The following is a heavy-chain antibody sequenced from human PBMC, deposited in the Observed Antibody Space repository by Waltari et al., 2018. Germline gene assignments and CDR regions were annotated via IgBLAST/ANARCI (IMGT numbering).Heavy chain of an antibody. CDR2: IRYDGSNK. V-gene: IGHV3-30*02. J-gene: IGHJ4*02. CDR1: GFTFSSYG. CDR3: AKDLAVVVAAPYFYY. Sequence: QVQLVESGGGVVQPGGSLRLSCAASGFTFSSYGMHWVRQAPGKGLEWVAFIRYDGSNKYYADSVKGRFTISRDNSKNTLYLQMNSLRAEDTAVYYCAKDLAVVVAAPYFYYWGQGTLVTVSS. D-gene: IGHD2-15*01.